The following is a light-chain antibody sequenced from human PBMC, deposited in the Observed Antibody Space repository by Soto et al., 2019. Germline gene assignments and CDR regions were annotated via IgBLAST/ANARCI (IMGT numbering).Light chain of an antibody. J-gene: IGLJ1*01. CDR3: SSYATTSTPYV. CDR1: SSDIGGYNY. CDR2: DVT. Sequence: QSALTQPASVSGSPGQSITISCTGTSSDIGGYNYVSWYQQLPGKAPKLIIYDVTNRPSGVSNRFSGSKSANTASLTISGLQAEDEGDYYCSSYATTSTPYVFGTGTKVTVL. V-gene: IGLV2-14*01.